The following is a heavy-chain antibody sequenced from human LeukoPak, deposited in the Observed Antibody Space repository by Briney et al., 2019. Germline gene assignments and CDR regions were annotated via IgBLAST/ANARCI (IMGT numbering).Heavy chain of an antibody. Sequence: GGSLRLSCAASGFTFSSYAMGWVRQAPGKGLEWVSAISGSGGSTYYADSVKGRFTISRDNSKNTLYLQMNSLRAEDTAVYYCAKKGQQLVTPTFDYWGQGTLVTVSS. J-gene: IGHJ4*02. D-gene: IGHD6-13*01. CDR1: GFTFSSYA. CDR3: AKKGQQLVTPTFDY. V-gene: IGHV3-23*01. CDR2: ISGSGGST.